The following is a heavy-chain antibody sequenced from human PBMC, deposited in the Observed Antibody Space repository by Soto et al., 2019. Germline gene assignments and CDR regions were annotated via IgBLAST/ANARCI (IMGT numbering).Heavy chain of an antibody. J-gene: IGHJ5*02. CDR2: IYYSGST. D-gene: IGHD4-17*01. CDR3: ARHDYGEENPGLFDP. V-gene: IGHV4-39*01. CDR1: GGSISSSSYY. Sequence: SETLSLTCTVSGGSISSSSYYWGWIRQPPGKGLEWIGSIYYSGSTYYNPSLKSRVTISVDTSKNQFSLKLSSVTAADTAVYYCARHDYGEENPGLFDPWGQGTLVTVSS.